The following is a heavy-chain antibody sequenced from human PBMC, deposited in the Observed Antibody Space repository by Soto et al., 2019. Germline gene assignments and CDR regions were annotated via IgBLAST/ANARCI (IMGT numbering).Heavy chain of an antibody. D-gene: IGHD3-10*01. J-gene: IGHJ4*02. Sequence: QITLKESGPTLVKPTQTLTLTCTFSGFSLDTSGVAVGWIRQPPGKGLEWLSVIYWDDDKRSSQSLRSRLTITKDTSQNQVVLTMTNMDTVYTATYYCAHRHRDSGGLFDYWGQGTLVTVAS. V-gene: IGHV2-5*02. CDR2: IYWDDDK. CDR1: GFSLDTSGVA. CDR3: AHRHRDSGGLFDY.